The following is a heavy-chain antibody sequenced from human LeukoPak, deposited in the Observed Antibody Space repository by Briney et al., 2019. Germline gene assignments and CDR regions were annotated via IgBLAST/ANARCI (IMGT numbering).Heavy chain of an antibody. V-gene: IGHV1-2*02. CDR1: GYTFTGYY. D-gene: IGHD6-19*01. CDR3: ARDRVGSGWPRPYYFEF. J-gene: IGHJ4*02. CDR2: INPNTGAT. Sequence: GASVKVSCRPSGYTFTGYYMQWVRQAPGLGLEWMGWINPNTGATMYGRKFQGRVTLTRDTSISTAYMELSNLRSDDTALYYCARDRVGSGWPRPYYFEFWGQGSLVTVSS.